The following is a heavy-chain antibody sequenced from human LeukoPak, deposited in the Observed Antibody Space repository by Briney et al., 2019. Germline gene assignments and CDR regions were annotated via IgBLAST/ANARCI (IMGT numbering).Heavy chain of an antibody. CDR1: RFTLSSYA. D-gene: IGHD1-26*01. Sequence: GGSLRLSCAASRFTLSSYAMSLVRQAPEKGLEWVSTISGSGGGTYYADSVKGRFTISRDDSKNTLYLQMNSLRAEDTAVYYCVKDLGRYRNNCFDYWGQGTLVTVSS. CDR3: VKDLGRYRNNCFDY. J-gene: IGHJ4*02. CDR2: ISGSGGGT. V-gene: IGHV3-23*01.